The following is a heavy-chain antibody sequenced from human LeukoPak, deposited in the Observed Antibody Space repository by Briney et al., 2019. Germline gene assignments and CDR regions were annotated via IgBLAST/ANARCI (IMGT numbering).Heavy chain of an antibody. CDR3: ASCTSPSSKCQSGYYYMDV. J-gene: IGHJ6*03. CDR1: GYSSTDYW. Sequence: GESLKISCKASGYSSTDYWIGWVRQMPGKGLEWMGIIYPGDSDTRYSLSFQGQVTISADKSISTAYLQWSSLKASGTAMYYCASCTSPSSKCQSGYYYMDVWGKGTTVTVSS. V-gene: IGHV5-51*01. D-gene: IGHD6-6*01. CDR2: IYPGDSDT.